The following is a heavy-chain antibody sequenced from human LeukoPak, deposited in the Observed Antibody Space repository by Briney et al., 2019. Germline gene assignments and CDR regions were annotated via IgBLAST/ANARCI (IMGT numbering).Heavy chain of an antibody. D-gene: IGHD4-23*01. CDR3: ARRAGGYSHPYDY. V-gene: IGHV3-7*03. CDR1: GFTFSSYW. J-gene: IGHJ4*02. CDR2: IKHDGSEK. Sequence: GGSLRLSCAASGFTFSSYWMSWVRQAPGKGLEWVANIKHDGSEKYYVDSVKGRFTISRDNSKNTLYLQMNSLRAEDTAVYYCARRAGGYSHPYDYWGQGILVTVSS.